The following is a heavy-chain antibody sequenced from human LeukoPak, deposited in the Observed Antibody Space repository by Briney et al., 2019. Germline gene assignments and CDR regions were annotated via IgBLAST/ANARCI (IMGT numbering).Heavy chain of an antibody. D-gene: IGHD5-18*01. J-gene: IGHJ6*03. Sequence: AESLSPTCAVYGGSFSGYYWSWIRQPPGEGLEWIGELNHRGSNNYNPSLKSRVTISVDTSKNQFSLKLSSVTAADTAVYYCARGYSYGYGRYYYYYMDVWGKGTTVTVSS. V-gene: IGHV4-34*01. CDR3: ARGYSYGYGRYYYYYMDV. CDR1: GGSFSGYY. CDR2: LNHRGSN.